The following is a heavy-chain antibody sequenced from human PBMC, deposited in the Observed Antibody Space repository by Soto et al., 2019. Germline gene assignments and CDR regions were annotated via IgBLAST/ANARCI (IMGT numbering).Heavy chain of an antibody. CDR1: GFTFSSYS. D-gene: IGHD3-16*01. CDR3: ARNEGGPTQAYYYYGMDV. Sequence: GGSLRLSCAASGFTFSSYSMNWVRQAPGKGLEWVSSISSSSSYIYYADSVKGRFTISRDNAKNSLYLQMNSLRAEDTAVYYCARNEGGPTQAYYYYGMDVWGQGTTVTVSS. V-gene: IGHV3-21*01. J-gene: IGHJ6*02. CDR2: ISSSSSYI.